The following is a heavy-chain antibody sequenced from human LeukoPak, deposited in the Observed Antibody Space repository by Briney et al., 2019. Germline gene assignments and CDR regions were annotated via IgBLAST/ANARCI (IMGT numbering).Heavy chain of an antibody. CDR1: SGSISSSNYY. CDR3: ARHVCGSSSCYSPPYNWFDP. CDR2: IYYSGTT. V-gene: IGHV4-39*01. Sequence: PSETLSLTCTVSSGSISSSNYYWGWIRQPPGKGLEWIRSIYYSGTTYYNPSLKSRVTISVDTSKNQFSLKLSSVTAADTAVCYCARHVCGSSSCYSPPYNWFDPCGQGTLVTVSS. J-gene: IGHJ5*02. D-gene: IGHD2-2*01.